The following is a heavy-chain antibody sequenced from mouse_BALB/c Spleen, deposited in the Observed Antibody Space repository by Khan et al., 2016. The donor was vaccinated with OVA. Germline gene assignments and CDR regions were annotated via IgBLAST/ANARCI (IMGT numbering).Heavy chain of an antibody. CDR2: INSNGGST. J-gene: IGHJ2*01. V-gene: IGHV5-6-3*01. CDR3: ARMARTIN. Sequence: DVELVESGGGLVQPGGSLKLSCAASGFTFSSYCMSWVRQTPDKRLELVATINSNGGSTYYPDSVKGRFTISRDNAKNTLYLQMSSLKSEDTAMYYCARMARTINWGQGTTLTVSS. CDR1: GFTFSSYC.